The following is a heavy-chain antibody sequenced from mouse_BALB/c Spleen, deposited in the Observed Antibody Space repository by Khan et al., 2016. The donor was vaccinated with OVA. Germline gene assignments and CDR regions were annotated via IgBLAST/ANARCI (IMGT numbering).Heavy chain of an antibody. J-gene: IGHJ2*01. Sequence: DVKLQESGPGLVKPSQSLSLTCTVTGYSITSGYGWNWIRQFPGNKPEWMGYISYSGSTNYNPSLKSRISITRDTSKNQFFLQLNSVTTEDTATYYCARTARIKYWGQGTTLTVSS. CDR3: ARTARIKY. D-gene: IGHD1-2*01. CDR2: ISYSGST. V-gene: IGHV3-2*02. CDR1: GYSITSGYG.